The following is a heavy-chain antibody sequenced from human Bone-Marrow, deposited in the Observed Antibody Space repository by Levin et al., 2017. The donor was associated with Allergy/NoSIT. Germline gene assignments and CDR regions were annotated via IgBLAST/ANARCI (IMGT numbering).Heavy chain of an antibody. CDR3: TRDTDTAVLYTMGGDAFDI. Sequence: PGGSLRLSCGASGFTFRNYWMHWVRQVPGKGLVWISRIDSEGSRTHYADSVKGRFTISRDNAKNTLFLQMNSLRDEDTAVYYCTRDTDTAVLYTMGGDAFDIWGQGTMVTVSS. V-gene: IGHV3-74*01. J-gene: IGHJ3*02. D-gene: IGHD3-10*01. CDR1: GFTFRNYW. CDR2: IDSEGSRT.